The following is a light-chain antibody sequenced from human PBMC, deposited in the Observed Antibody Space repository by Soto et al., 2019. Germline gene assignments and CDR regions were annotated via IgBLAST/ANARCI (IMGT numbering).Light chain of an antibody. Sequence: EIVLTQSPGTLSLSPGERATLSCRASQSVGSIYLAWYQQKPGQAPRLLIYGVSNRATGIPERFSGSGSGTDFTLTISRREAEDFAVYYCQHYAGSPPWTFGQGTKVEIK. CDR3: QHYAGSPPWT. CDR1: QSVGSIY. V-gene: IGKV3-20*01. J-gene: IGKJ1*01. CDR2: GVS.